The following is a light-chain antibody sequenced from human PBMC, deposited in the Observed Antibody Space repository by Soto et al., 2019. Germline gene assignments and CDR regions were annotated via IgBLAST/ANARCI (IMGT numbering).Light chain of an antibody. V-gene: IGKV2-28*01. CDR1: QSLLHSDGYNY. Sequence: DIVMTQSPLSLPVTPGEPASISCRSSQSLLHSDGYNYLDWYLQKPGQSPQLLIYLGSNRASGVTDRFSGSGSGTAFTLKISRVEAEDVGVYYCMQALQTPWTFGQGTKVEIK. CDR2: LGS. CDR3: MQALQTPWT. J-gene: IGKJ1*01.